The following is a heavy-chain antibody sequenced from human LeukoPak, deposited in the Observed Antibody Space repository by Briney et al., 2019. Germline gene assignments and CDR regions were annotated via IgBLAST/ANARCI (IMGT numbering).Heavy chain of an antibody. CDR3: ARQRGGSYYGDTYYFDY. CDR1: GGSISSYY. CDR2: IYNSGNT. V-gene: IGHV4-59*08. Sequence: PSETLSLTCTVSGGSISSYYWSWIRQPPGKGLEWIGYIYNSGNTNYNPSLKSRVTISVDTPKNQFSLKLSSVTAADTAVYYCARQRGGSYYGDTYYFDYWGQGTPVTVSS. D-gene: IGHD1-26*01. J-gene: IGHJ4*02.